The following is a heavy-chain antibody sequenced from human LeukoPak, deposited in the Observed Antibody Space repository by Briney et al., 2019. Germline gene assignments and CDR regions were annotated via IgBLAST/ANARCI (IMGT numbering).Heavy chain of an antibody. Sequence: GGSLRLSCTASGFTFGAYAMSWVRQAPGKGLDWVGVMRSKAYGGTTEYAASVKGRFTISRDDSKSIAYLQMNSLKTEDTAVYYCTRLMRLDAFDIWGQGTMVTVSS. CDR2: MRSKAYGGTT. V-gene: IGHV3-49*04. CDR1: GFTFGAYA. CDR3: TRLMRLDAFDI. J-gene: IGHJ3*02.